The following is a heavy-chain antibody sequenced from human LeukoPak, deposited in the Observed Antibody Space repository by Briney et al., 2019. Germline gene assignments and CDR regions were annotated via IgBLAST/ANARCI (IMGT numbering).Heavy chain of an antibody. Sequence: SETLSLTCTVSGDSISTSNSYWGWIRQPPGKGLEWIGSIYYSGSTYYNPSLKSRVTISVDTSKNQFSLKLSSVTAADTAVYYCASSVVIPHYFDYWGQGTLVTVSS. J-gene: IGHJ4*02. D-gene: IGHD3-22*01. V-gene: IGHV4-39*07. CDR2: IYYSGST. CDR3: ASSVVIPHYFDY. CDR1: GDSISTSNSY.